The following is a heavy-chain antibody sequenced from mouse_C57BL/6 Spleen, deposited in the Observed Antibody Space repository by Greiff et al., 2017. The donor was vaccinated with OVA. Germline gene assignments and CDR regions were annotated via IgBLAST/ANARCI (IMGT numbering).Heavy chain of an antibody. Sequence: VQLQQPGAELVKPGASVKMSCKASGYTFTSYWITWVQQRPGQGLAWIGDIYPGSGSTNYNEKFKSKATLTVDTSSSTAYMQRSSLTSEDSAVYYCTRQYYYGESFDYWGQGTTLTVSS. CDR3: TRQYYYGESFDY. V-gene: IGHV1-55*01. J-gene: IGHJ2*01. CDR1: GYTFTSYW. D-gene: IGHD1-1*01. CDR2: IYPGSGST.